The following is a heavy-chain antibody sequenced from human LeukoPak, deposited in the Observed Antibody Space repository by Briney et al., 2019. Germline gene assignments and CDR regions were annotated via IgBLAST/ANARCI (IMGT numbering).Heavy chain of an antibody. Sequence: EASVKVSCKASGFPFTNYGFSWVRQAPGQGLEWMGGIIPIFGTANYAQKFQGRVTITTDESTSTAYMELSSLRSEDTAVYYCARAETYGDYAYFDYWGQGTLVTVSS. CDR2: IIPIFGTA. V-gene: IGHV1-69*05. J-gene: IGHJ4*02. CDR3: ARAETYGDYAYFDY. D-gene: IGHD4-17*01. CDR1: GFPFTNYG.